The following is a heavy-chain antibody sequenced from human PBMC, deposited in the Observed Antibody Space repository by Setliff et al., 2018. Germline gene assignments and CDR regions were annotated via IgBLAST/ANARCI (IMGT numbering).Heavy chain of an antibody. CDR3: ARSFSRAEKFLLDY. V-gene: IGHV4-34*12. Sequence: SETLSLSCVASGFTFANAWMSWIRQPPGKWLEWIGEIIPGGSTNYNPSLKSRVTISVDTSKNQFSLKVNSVTAADTAVYYCARSFSRAEKFLLDYWGQGALVTVSS. CDR2: IIPGGST. CDR1: GFTFANAW. J-gene: IGHJ4*02.